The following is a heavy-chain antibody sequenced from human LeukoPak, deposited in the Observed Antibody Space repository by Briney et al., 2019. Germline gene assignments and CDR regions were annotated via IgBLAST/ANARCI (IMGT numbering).Heavy chain of an antibody. CDR3: TRDSSSWYYVAFDI. V-gene: IGHV3-49*04. D-gene: IGHD6-13*01. Sequence: PGRSLRLSCTASGFTFGDYAMSWVRQAPGKGLEWVGFIRSKAYGGTTEYAASVKGRFTISRDDSKSIAYLQMNSLKTEDTAVYYCTRDSSSWYYVAFDIRGQGTMVTVSS. J-gene: IGHJ3*02. CDR2: IRSKAYGGTT. CDR1: GFTFGDYA.